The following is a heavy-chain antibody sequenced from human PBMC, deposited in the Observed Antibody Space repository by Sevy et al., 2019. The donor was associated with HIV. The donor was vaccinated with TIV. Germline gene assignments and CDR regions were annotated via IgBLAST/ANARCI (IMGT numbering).Heavy chain of an antibody. D-gene: IGHD4-17*01. CDR1: GYTFTSYD. CDR3: ARGDYKYYYYGMDV. CDR2: MNPNRGNT. V-gene: IGHV1-8*01. J-gene: IGHJ6*02. Sequence: ASVKVSGKASGYTFTSYDINWVRQATGQGLEWMGWMNPNRGNTGYGQKFQGRVTMTRNTSISTAYMELSSLGSEDTAVYYCARGDYKYYYYGMDVWSQGTTVTVSS.